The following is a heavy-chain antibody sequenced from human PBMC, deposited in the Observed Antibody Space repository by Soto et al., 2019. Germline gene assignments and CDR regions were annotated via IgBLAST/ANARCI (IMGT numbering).Heavy chain of an antibody. CDR2: FDPEDGET. CDR3: ATEPYGSGSYAPDY. V-gene: IGHV1-24*01. CDR1: GYTLTELS. J-gene: IGHJ4*02. Sequence: ASVNVSCKVSGYTLTELSMHWVRQAPGKGLEWMGGFDPEDGETIYAQKFQGRVTMTEDTSTDTAYMELSSLRSEDTAVYYCATEPYGSGSYAPDYWGQGTLVTVSS. D-gene: IGHD3-10*01.